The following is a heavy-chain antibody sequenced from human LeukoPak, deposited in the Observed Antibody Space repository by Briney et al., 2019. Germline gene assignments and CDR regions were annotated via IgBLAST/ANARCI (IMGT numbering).Heavy chain of an antibody. V-gene: IGHV1-24*01. CDR3: VTAPNYYGSGSYIGWFDP. D-gene: IGHD3-10*01. CDR1: GYTLTELS. J-gene: IGHJ5*02. Sequence: RASVKVSCKVSGYTLTELSMHWVRQAPGKGLEWMGGFDPEDGETIYAQKFQGRVTMTEDTSTDTAYMELSSLRSEDTAVYYCVTAPNYYGSGSYIGWFDPWGQGTLVTVSS. CDR2: FDPEDGET.